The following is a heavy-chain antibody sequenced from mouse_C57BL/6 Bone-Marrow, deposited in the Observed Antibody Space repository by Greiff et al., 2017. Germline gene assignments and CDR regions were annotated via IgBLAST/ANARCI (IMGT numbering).Heavy chain of an antibody. Sequence: VQLQQSGAELVRPGASVKLSCTASGFNIKDDYMHWVKQRPEQGLEWIGWIDPENGDTEYASKFQGKATITADTSSNTAYLQLSSLTSEATAVYYCTTDYGSLYWYFDVWGTGTTVTVSS. CDR3: TTDYGSLYWYFDV. V-gene: IGHV14-4*01. CDR1: GFNIKDDY. D-gene: IGHD1-1*01. J-gene: IGHJ1*03. CDR2: IDPENGDT.